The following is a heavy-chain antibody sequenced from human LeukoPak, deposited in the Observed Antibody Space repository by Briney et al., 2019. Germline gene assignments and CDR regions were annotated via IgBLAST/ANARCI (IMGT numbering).Heavy chain of an antibody. Sequence: PGGSLRLSCAASGFTFSSYGMHWVRQAPGKGLEWVAVIWYGGSNKYYADSVKGRFTISRDNSKNTLYLQMYSLRAEDTAVYYCARYSGSYFITYYFDYWGQGTLVTVSS. CDR3: ARYSGSYFITYYFDY. J-gene: IGHJ4*02. V-gene: IGHV3-33*08. CDR1: GFTFSSYG. CDR2: IWYGGSNK. D-gene: IGHD1-26*01.